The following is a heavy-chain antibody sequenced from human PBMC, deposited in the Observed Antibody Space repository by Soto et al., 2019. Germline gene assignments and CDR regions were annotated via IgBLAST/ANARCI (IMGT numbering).Heavy chain of an antibody. CDR1: GFTVSSNY. Sequence: GGSLRLSCAASGFTVSSNYMSWVRQAPGKGLEWVSVIYSGGSTYYADSVKGRFTISRDNSKNTLYLQMNSLRAEDTAVYYCARTDRITMVRGGSMMDVWGKGTTVTVSS. J-gene: IGHJ6*04. CDR3: ARTDRITMVRGGSMMDV. D-gene: IGHD3-10*01. V-gene: IGHV3-66*01. CDR2: IYSGGST.